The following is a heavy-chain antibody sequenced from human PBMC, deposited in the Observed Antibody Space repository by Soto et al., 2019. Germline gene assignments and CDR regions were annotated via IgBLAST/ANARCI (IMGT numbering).Heavy chain of an antibody. CDR1: GFTFGSYA. CDR3: AKAKYSSSWWAVDY. D-gene: IGHD6-13*01. Sequence: EVQLLESGDGFIQPGGSLRLSCAASGFTFGSYAMSWVRQAPGKGLEWVSSTSASGGTTYYADSVKGPFTISRDNSKNMLYLEMNSLRAEDTAVYYCAKAKYSSSWWAVDYWGQGTLVTVSS. CDR2: TSASGGTT. J-gene: IGHJ4*02. V-gene: IGHV3-23*01.